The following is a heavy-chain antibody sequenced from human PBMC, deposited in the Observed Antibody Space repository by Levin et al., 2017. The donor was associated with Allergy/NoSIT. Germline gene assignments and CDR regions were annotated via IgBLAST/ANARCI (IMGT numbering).Heavy chain of an antibody. Sequence: GGSLRLSCVASGLTFSSSCMNWVRQAPGKGLEWVSYISSSGNTREEEEEGKEVFTISRDIAKNSLFLQMNSLRVEDTAVYYCARDPGTYDFWEGIDHWGQGTLVTVSS. CDR2: ISSSGNTR. V-gene: IGHV3-48*01. J-gene: IGHJ4*02. CDR1: GLTFSSSC. D-gene: IGHD3-3*01. CDR3: ARDPGTYDFWEGIDH.